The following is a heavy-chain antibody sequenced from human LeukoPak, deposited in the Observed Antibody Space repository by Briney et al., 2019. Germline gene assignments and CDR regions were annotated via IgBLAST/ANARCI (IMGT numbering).Heavy chain of an antibody. Sequence: KSSETLSLTCAVYGVSFSGYYWSWIRQPPGKGLEWIGEINHSGSTNYNPSLKSRVTISVDTSKNQFSLKLSSVTAADTAVYYCARNGGNSDFDYWGQGTLVTVSS. D-gene: IGHD4-23*01. CDR1: GVSFSGYY. J-gene: IGHJ4*02. CDR3: ARNGGNSDFDY. V-gene: IGHV4-34*01. CDR2: INHSGST.